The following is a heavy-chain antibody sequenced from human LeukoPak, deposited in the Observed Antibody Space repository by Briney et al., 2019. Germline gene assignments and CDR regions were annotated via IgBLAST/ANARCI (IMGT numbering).Heavy chain of an antibody. J-gene: IGHJ4*02. V-gene: IGHV3-7*01. CDR1: GFTFSSYW. CDR3: SRLGGSYYHY. CDR2: IKQDGSEK. Sequence: GGSLRLSCAASGFTFSSYWMSWVRQAPGKGLEWVANIKQDGSEKYYVDSVKGRFTISRDNAKESLYLQMNSLRADDTAVYYCSRLGGSYYHYWGQGTLVTVSS. D-gene: IGHD1-26*01.